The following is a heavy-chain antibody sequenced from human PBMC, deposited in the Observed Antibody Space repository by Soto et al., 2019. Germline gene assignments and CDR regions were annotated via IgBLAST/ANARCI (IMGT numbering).Heavy chain of an antibody. CDR1: GFTLTAYA. Sequence: EVQLLESGGGLVQAGGSLRLSCVGSGFTLTAYAMNWVRQPPGKGLEWVSAISGGMSENTYYGDSVKGRFTISEDNSKNTVYMEVHSLRVGGPAVDDGAEVWGFGGQGTLVTVSS. CDR3: AEVWGF. V-gene: IGHV3-23*02. D-gene: IGHD3-16*01. CDR2: ISGGMSENT. J-gene: IGHJ4*02.